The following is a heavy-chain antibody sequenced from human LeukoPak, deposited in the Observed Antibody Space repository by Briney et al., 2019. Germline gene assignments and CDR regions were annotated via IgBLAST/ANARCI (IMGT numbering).Heavy chain of an antibody. V-gene: IGHV4-39*01. CDR3: ASGMWGSGYYLFDY. CDR1: GGSISSSSYY. J-gene: IGHJ4*02. Sequence: PSETLSLTCTVSGGSISSSSYYWGWIRQPPGKGLEWIGSIYYSGSTYYNPSLKSRVTISEDTSKNQFSLKLSSVTAADTAVYYCASGMWGSGYYLFDYWGQGTLVTVSS. D-gene: IGHD3-3*01. CDR2: IYYSGST.